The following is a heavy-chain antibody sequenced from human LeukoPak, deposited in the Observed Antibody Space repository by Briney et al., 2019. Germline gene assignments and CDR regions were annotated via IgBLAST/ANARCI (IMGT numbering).Heavy chain of an antibody. J-gene: IGHJ4*02. CDR3: ARIAAAGLFDY. Sequence: SETLSLTCTVSGGSISSYYWSWIRQPPGKGLEWIGFIYYSGSTYYNPSLKSRVTISVDTSKNQFSLKLSSVTAADTAVYYCARIAAAGLFDYWGQGTLVTVSS. D-gene: IGHD6-13*01. CDR1: GGSISSYY. CDR2: IYYSGST. V-gene: IGHV4-59*12.